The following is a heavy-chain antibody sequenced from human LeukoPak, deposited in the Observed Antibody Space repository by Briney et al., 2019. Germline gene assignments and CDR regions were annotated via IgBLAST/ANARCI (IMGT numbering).Heavy chain of an antibody. J-gene: IGHJ4*02. Sequence: ASVKVSRKASRYTFTGYYINWVRQAPGQGLEWMGWINPNSGVTSFAQRFQNRVTLTTDTSISATYMDLSGLRSDDTAVYYCARGGAVTAYYGWDFFRFDYWGQGTLVTVSS. CDR2: INPNSGVT. D-gene: IGHD4-17*01. CDR1: RYTFTGYY. CDR3: ARGGAVTAYYGWDFFRFDY. V-gene: IGHV1-2*02.